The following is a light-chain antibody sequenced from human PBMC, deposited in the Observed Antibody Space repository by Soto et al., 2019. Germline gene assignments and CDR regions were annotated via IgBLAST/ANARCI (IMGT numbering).Light chain of an antibody. V-gene: IGKV3-11*01. Sequence: EIVLTQSPATLSLSPGERATLSCRASQSVRRYLAWYQQKPGQAPRLLIYDASNRAPGIPARFSGSGSGTDFTLTISSLEPEDFAVYYCQQRSDWPSTFGGGTKLQNK. CDR3: QQRSDWPST. CDR1: QSVRRY. J-gene: IGKJ4*01. CDR2: DAS.